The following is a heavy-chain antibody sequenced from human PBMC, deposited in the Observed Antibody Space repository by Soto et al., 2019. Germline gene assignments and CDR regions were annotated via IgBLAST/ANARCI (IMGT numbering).Heavy chain of an antibody. J-gene: IGHJ4*02. D-gene: IGHD5-12*01. CDR3: AKDLREMATIRPDY. CDR1: GFTFSSYG. Sequence: QVQLVESGGGVVQPGRSLRLSCAASGFTFSSYGIHWVRQAPGEGLEWVAVISYDGIDKNYADSVKGRFTISRDNSRNTLYLQMNSLRAEDTAVYYCAKDLREMATIRPDYWGQGTLGTVSS. V-gene: IGHV3-30*18. CDR2: ISYDGIDK.